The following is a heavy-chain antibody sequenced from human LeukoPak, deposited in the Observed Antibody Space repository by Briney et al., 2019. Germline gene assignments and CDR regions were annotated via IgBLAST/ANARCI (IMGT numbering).Heavy chain of an antibody. CDR1: VFSPSSFW. CDR3: VRVGGSGTPFDY. Sequence: RGSLRHSRAASVFSPSSFWIYAVRQDLGKGPLWVSRITADGTNAKYADSVRGRFTISRDNAKNTVYLQMNSVRAEDTALYYCVRVGGSGTPFDYWGQGTLVTVSS. J-gene: IGHJ4*02. D-gene: IGHD3-10*01. CDR2: ITADGTNA. V-gene: IGHV3-74*01.